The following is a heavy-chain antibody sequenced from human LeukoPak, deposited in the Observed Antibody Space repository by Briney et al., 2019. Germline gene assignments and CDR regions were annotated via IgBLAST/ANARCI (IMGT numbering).Heavy chain of an antibody. CDR2: IYSSGST. CDR1: GGSISSYD. V-gene: IGHV4-4*07. CDR3: ARVYQSSGISSGYFDY. J-gene: IGHJ4*02. Sequence: SETLSLTCTVSGGSISSYDWSWTRQPAGKGLEWIGRIYSSGSTSYNPSLKSRVTMSVDTSKNQVSLKLSSATAADTAMYHCARVYQSSGISSGYFDYWGQGTLVTAPS. D-gene: IGHD6-19*01.